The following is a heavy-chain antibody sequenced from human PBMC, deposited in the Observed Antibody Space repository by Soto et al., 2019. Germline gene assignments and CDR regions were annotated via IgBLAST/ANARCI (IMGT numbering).Heavy chain of an antibody. CDR1: GFTFSTYA. Sequence: GGSLRLSCAASGFTFSTYAMSWVRQAPGKGLEWVSAISGSGGSTYYADSVKGRFIISRDNSKNTLYLQMNSLRGEDTAVYYCAKAGYCSSSTCATRYYYMDVWGKGATVTVSS. J-gene: IGHJ6*03. CDR3: AKAGYCSSSTCATRYYYMDV. D-gene: IGHD2-2*01. V-gene: IGHV3-23*01. CDR2: ISGSGGST.